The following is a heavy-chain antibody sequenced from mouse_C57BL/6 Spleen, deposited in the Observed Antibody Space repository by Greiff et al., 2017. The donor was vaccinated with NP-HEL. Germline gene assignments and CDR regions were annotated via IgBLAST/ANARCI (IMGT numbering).Heavy chain of an antibody. J-gene: IGHJ2*01. D-gene: IGHD1-1*01. CDR2: IYPGDGDT. V-gene: IGHV1-80*01. CDR3: ARGNYYGTPYC. CDR1: GYAFSSYW. Sequence: QVQLQQSGAELVKPGASVKISCKASGYAFSSYWMNWVKQRPGKGLEWIGQIYPGDGDTNYNGKFKGKATLTADKSSSTAYMQLSSLTSEDSAVYFCARGNYYGTPYCWGQGTTLTVSS.